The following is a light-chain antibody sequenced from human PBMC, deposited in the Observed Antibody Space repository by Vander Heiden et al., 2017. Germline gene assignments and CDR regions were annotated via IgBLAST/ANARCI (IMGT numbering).Light chain of an antibody. CDR1: KIGSKT. V-gene: IGLV3-21*02. J-gene: IGLJ3*02. CDR2: EDD. CDR3: QVWDNASDDVV. Sequence: SHLLTQPPSVSVAPGQTATITCGGNKIGSKTVHWYQQKAGQAPVLVIYEDDARPSGIPERFSGSNSRNTATLTISRVEAGDEADYYCQVWDNASDDVVFGGGTKLTV.